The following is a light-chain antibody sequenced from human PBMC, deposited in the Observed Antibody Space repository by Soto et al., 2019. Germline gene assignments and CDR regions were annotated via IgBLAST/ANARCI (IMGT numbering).Light chain of an antibody. Sequence: EVVMTQSPATLSVSPGGRATLACRASQSVSSNLAWYQQKSGQAPRLLISGASTRATGIPARFSGSGSGTDFTLTISSLQSEDFAVYYCQQYYDWPLVTFGSGTRVDIK. CDR1: QSVSSN. V-gene: IGKV3D-15*01. J-gene: IGKJ3*01. CDR2: GAS. CDR3: QQYYDWPLVT.